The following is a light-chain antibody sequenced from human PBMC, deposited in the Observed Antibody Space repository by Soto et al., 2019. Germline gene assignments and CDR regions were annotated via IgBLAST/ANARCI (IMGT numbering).Light chain of an antibody. CDR3: QQRSNWPTIT. Sequence: EIVLTQSPATLSLSPGERATLSCRASQSVGSYLAWYQQKPCQAPRLIIYDASNRATGIPARFSGSASGTDFTLTISSLEPADFAVYYCQQRSNWPTITFGQGTRLEIK. V-gene: IGKV3-11*01. CDR1: QSVGSY. J-gene: IGKJ5*01. CDR2: DAS.